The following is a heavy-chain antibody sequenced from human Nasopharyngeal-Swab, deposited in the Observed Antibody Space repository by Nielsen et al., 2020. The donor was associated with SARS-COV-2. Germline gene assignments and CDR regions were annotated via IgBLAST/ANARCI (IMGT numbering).Heavy chain of an antibody. CDR2: ISGSGGST. Sequence: GESLKISCAASGFTFSSYDMHWVRQATGKGLEWVSAISGSGGSTYYADSVKGRFTISRDNSKNTLYLQMNSLRAEDTAVYYCANTGGYSLGFDYWGQGTLVTVSS. CDR1: GFTFSSYD. J-gene: IGHJ4*02. V-gene: IGHV3-23*01. CDR3: ANTGGYSLGFDY. D-gene: IGHD5-18*01.